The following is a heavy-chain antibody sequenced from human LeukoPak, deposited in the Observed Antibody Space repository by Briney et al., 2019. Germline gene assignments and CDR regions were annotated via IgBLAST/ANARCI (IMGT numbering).Heavy chain of an antibody. D-gene: IGHD2-8*01. CDR3: ARDVRGP. J-gene: IGHJ5*02. CDR2: ISGDGDNT. V-gene: IGHV3-23*01. Sequence: GGSLRLSCAASGFTFSGTAMTWVRQAPGKGLDWVSSISGDGDNTYYADSVKGRFTISRDNSKNTLYLQMNSLRAEDTAVYYCARDVRGPWGQGTLVTVSS. CDR1: GFTFSGTA.